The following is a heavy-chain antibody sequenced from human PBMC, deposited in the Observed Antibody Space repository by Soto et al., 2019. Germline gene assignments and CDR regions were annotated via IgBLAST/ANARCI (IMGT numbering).Heavy chain of an antibody. Sequence: QVQLVQSGAEVKKPGSSVTVSCKASGGTFSSYAISWVRQAPGQGLEWMCGIIHIFGTANYAQKCQGRVTITADESTSTAYMELSSLRSEDTAVYYCARGASEDPSGRPGRLKYYYYYGMAVWGQGTTVTVAS. CDR1: GGTFSSYA. J-gene: IGHJ6*02. CDR3: ARGASEDPSGRPGRLKYYYYYGMAV. CDR2: IIHIFGTA. D-gene: IGHD3-10*01. V-gene: IGHV1-69*01.